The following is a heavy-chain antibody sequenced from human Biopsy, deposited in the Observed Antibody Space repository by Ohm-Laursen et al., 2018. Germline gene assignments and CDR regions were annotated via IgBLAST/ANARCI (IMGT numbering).Heavy chain of an antibody. CDR2: INHSGST. Sequence: SETLSLTCAVYGGSFSGYYWSWIRQPPGKGLEWIGEINHSGSTNYNPSLKSRVTISVDTSKNQFSLKLSSVTGADTAVYYCARGRLRAVARFDYWGQGTLVTVSS. V-gene: IGHV4-34*01. D-gene: IGHD6-19*01. CDR1: GGSFSGYY. CDR3: ARGRLRAVARFDY. J-gene: IGHJ4*02.